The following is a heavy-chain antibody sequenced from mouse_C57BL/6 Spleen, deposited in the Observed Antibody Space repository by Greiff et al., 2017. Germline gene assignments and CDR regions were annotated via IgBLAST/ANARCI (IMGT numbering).Heavy chain of an antibody. D-gene: IGHD2-3*01. CDR2: IDPSDSYT. V-gene: IGHV1-59*01. CDR3: ARPLYDGYLPRFAY. CDR1: GYTFTSYW. J-gene: IGHJ3*01. Sequence: QVQLQQSGAELVRPGTSVKLSCKASGYTFTSYWMHWVKQRPGQGLEWIGVIDPSDSYTNYNQKFKGKATLTVDTSSSTAYMQLSSLTSEDSAVYYCARPLYDGYLPRFAYWGQGTLVTVSA.